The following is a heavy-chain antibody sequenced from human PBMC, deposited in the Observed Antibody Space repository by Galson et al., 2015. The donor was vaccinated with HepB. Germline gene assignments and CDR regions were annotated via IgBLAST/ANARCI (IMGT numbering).Heavy chain of an antibody. V-gene: IGHV1-46*01. D-gene: IGHD3-22*01. CDR3: AGDSQYYYYSSGYYPPTGYFEL. Sequence: SVKVSCKASGYTFTNYYMPWVRQAPGQGLEWMGIINPSGGSTSYAPKYQGRVTMTGDTSTSTVYMGMRSLRSEDTAVYYCAGDSQYYYYSSGYYPPTGYFELWCCGTLVPVSS. CDR2: INPSGGST. J-gene: IGHJ2*01. CDR1: GYTFTNYY.